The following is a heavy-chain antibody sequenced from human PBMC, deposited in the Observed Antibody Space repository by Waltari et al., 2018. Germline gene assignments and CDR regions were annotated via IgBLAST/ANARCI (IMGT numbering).Heavy chain of an antibody. V-gene: IGHV4-34*01. CDR2: INHSQNS. J-gene: IGHJ6*02. Sequence: QVHLQQWGAGLLRPSETLSLICAVYGGSLRGYYWGWIRQPPGKGLEWIGEINHSQNSNYNPSLRSRVNMSIDTSQNQFSLQLTSVTAADTGVYYCVRLEDCTGPGGNCYSGAPFAVDVWGQGTTVTVPS. CDR3: VRLEDCTGPGGNCYSGAPFAVDV. D-gene: IGHD2-8*02. CDR1: GGSLRGYY.